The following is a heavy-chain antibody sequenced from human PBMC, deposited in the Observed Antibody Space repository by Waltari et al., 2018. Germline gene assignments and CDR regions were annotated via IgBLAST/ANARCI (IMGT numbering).Heavy chain of an antibody. D-gene: IGHD3-22*01. CDR1: GYTFTSYY. CDR2: INPSGGST. Sequence: QVQLVQSGAEVKKPGASVKVSCKASGYTFTSYYMHWVRQAPGQGLEWMGIINPSGGSTTYDKKFQGRVTMTRETSTSTVYMELSSLRSEDTAVYYCARAAYYYDSSGFNWFDPWGQGTLVTVSS. CDR3: ARAAYYYDSSGFNWFDP. V-gene: IGHV1-46*01. J-gene: IGHJ5*02.